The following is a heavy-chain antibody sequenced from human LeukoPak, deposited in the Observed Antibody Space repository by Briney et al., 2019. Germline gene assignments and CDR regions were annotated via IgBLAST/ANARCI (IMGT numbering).Heavy chain of an antibody. CDR1: GFTFSSYW. D-gene: IGHD4-11*01. Sequence: PGGSLRLSCAASGFTFSSYWMSWVRQAPGKGLEWVANIKQDGSEKYYVDSVKGRFTISRDNSKNTLYLQMNSLRAEDTAVYYCAKDYSNYVDFPDYWGQGTLVTVSS. V-gene: IGHV3-7*03. CDR2: IKQDGSEK. CDR3: AKDYSNYVDFPDY. J-gene: IGHJ4*02.